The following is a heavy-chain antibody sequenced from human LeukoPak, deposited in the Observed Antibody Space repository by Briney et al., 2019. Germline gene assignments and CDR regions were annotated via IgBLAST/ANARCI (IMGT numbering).Heavy chain of an antibody. J-gene: IGHJ2*01. V-gene: IGHV4-39*01. CDR3: ARLEWQWLEVRYFDL. CDR1: GGSISSYY. CDR2: IYYSGST. D-gene: IGHD6-19*01. Sequence: SETLSLTCSVSGGSISSYYWGWIRQPPGKGLEWIGSIYYSGSTYYNPSLKSRVTISVDTSKNQFSLKLSSVTAADTAVYYCARLEWQWLEVRYFDLWGRGTLVTVSS.